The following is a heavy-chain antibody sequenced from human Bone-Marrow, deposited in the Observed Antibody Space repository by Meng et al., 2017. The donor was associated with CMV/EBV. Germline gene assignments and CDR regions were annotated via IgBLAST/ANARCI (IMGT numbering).Heavy chain of an antibody. D-gene: IGHD2-2*01. Sequence: GESLKISCAASGFPVSSNYMSWVRQAPGKGLEWVSVIYSGGSTYYADSVKGRFTISRDNSKNTLYLQMNSLRAEDTAVYYCARERVVPAAKGFAYYYYGMDVWGQGTTVTVSS. V-gene: IGHV3-53*01. CDR3: ARERVVPAAKGFAYYYYGMDV. CDR2: IYSGGST. CDR1: GFPVSSNY. J-gene: IGHJ6*02.